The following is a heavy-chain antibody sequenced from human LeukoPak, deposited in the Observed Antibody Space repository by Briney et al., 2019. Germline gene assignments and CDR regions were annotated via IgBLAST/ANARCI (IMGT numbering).Heavy chain of an antibody. V-gene: IGHV1-69*05. D-gene: IGHD3-3*01. J-gene: IGHJ3*02. Sequence: SVKVSCKASGGTFSSYAISWVRQAPGQGLEWMGGIIPIFGTANYAQKFPGRVTITTDESTSTAYMELSSLRSEDTAVYYCAMLRFLEWLPDDAFDIWGQGTMVTVSS. CDR2: IIPIFGTA. CDR1: GGTFSSYA. CDR3: AMLRFLEWLPDDAFDI.